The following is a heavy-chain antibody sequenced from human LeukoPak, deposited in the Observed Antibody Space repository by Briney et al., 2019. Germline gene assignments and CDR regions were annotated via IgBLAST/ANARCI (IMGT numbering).Heavy chain of an antibody. V-gene: IGHV3-30*02. CDR3: ATFHVPGNSFVSH. CDR1: GFTFSGYG. CDR2: IRYDESNK. D-gene: IGHD3-10*02. Sequence: GGSLRLSCAASGFTFSGYGMHWVRQAPGKGLEWVAFIRYDESNKYYVDSVKGRFTISRDNSENTLDLQMNSLRAEDTAVYYCATFHVPGNSFVSHWGQGTLVTVSS. J-gene: IGHJ4*02.